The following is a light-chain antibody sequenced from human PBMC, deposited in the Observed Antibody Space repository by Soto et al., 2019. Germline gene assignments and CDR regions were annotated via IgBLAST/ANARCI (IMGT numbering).Light chain of an antibody. CDR2: DVS. J-gene: IGLJ1*01. CDR3: NSYTTSSTLV. CDR1: SSDVGSYKY. Sequence: QSVLTQPASVSGSPGQSITISCTGTSSDVGSYKYVSWYQQHPGKAPKLMMYDVSNRPSGVSNRFSGSKSGNTASLTISGLQAEDEADYYCNSYTTSSTLVFGTGTKVTVL. V-gene: IGLV2-14*03.